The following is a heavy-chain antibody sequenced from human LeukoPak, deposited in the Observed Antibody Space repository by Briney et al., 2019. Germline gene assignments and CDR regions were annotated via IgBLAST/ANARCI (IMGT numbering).Heavy chain of an antibody. CDR2: IYSGGST. Sequence: GGSLRLSCAASGFTFSSYGMHWVRQAPGKGLEWVSVIYSGGSTYYADSVKGRFTISRDNSKNTLYLQMNSLRAEDTAVYYCARDLDPFDYWGQGTLVTVSS. J-gene: IGHJ4*02. CDR3: ARDLDPFDY. CDR1: GFTFSSYG. V-gene: IGHV3-66*01. D-gene: IGHD3/OR15-3a*01.